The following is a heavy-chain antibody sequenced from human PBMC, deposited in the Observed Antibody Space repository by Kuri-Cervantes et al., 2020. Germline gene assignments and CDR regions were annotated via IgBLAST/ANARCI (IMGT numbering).Heavy chain of an antibody. Sequence: LSLTCAASGFTFSSYAMHWVRQAPGKGLEWVAVISYDGSNKYYADSVKGRFTISRDNSKNTLYLQMNSLRAEDTAVYYCAKGGVVVAATHSFFDYWGQGTLVTVSS. J-gene: IGHJ4*02. CDR1: GFTFSSYA. CDR3: AKGGVVVAATHSFFDY. V-gene: IGHV3-30*04. D-gene: IGHD2-15*01. CDR2: ISYDGSNK.